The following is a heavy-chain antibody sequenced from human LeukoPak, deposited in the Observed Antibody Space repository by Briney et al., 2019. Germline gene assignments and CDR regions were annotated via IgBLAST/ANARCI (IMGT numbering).Heavy chain of an antibody. V-gene: IGHV5-51*01. J-gene: IGHJ3*02. D-gene: IGHD3-3*01. CDR3: ARRTIFGVVINPYAFDI. CDR2: IYPGDSDT. Sequence: GESLKISCKGSGYSFTSYWIGWVRQMPGKGLEWMGIIYPGDSDTRYSPSFQGQVTISADKSISTAYLQWSSLKASDTAMYYCARRTIFGVVINPYAFDIWGQGTMVTVSS. CDR1: GYSFTSYW.